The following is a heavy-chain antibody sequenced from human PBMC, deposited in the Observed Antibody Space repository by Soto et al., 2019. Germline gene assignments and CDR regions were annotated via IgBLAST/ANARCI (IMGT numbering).Heavy chain of an antibody. J-gene: IGHJ6*02. V-gene: IGHV3-11*01. CDR3: ARVLGDYAQSAGGMDV. Sequence: GGSLRLSCVVSGFTISDYYMSWIRQAPGKGLEWVSYISSSGSTIYYADSVKGRFTISRDNAKNSLYLQMNSLRAEDTAVYYCARVLGDYAQSAGGMDVWGQGTTVTVSS. CDR1: GFTISDYY. D-gene: IGHD4-17*01. CDR2: ISSSGSTI.